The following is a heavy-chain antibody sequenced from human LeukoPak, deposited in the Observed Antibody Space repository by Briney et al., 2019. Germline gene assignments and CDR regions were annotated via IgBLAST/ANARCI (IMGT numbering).Heavy chain of an antibody. D-gene: IGHD3-10*02. Sequence: GGSLRLSCAASGFTFSSYSMNWVRQAPGKGLEWVSYISSSGSTIYYADSVKGRFTISRDNAKNSLYLQMNSLRAEDTAVYYCAREGPSAETYVYWGQGTRVTVSS. CDR1: GFTFSSYS. V-gene: IGHV3-48*04. CDR3: AREGPSAETYVY. J-gene: IGHJ4*02. CDR2: ISSSGSTI.